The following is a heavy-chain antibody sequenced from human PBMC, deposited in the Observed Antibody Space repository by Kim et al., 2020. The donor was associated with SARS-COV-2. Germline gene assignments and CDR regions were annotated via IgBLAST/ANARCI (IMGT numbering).Heavy chain of an antibody. CDR2: INHSGST. Sequence: SETLSLTCAVYGGSFSGYYWSWIRQPPGKGLEWIGEINHSGSTNYNPSLKSRVTISVDTSKNQFSLKLSSVTAADTAVYYCARPTLSLRQHVHFDYWGQGTLVTVSS. CDR3: ARPTLSLRQHVHFDY. V-gene: IGHV4-34*01. CDR1: GGSFSGYY. J-gene: IGHJ4*02. D-gene: IGHD4-17*01.